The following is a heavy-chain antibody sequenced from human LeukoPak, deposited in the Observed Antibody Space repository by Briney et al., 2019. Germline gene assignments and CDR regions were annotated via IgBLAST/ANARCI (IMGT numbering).Heavy chain of an antibody. CDR3: ARDYAVAGAFDI. Sequence: GGSLRLSCAASGFAFSTYAMHWVRQAPGKGLAWVAVISYDGSNTYYADSVKGRFTISRDNSKNTLYLQMNSLTAEDTAVYYCARDYAVAGAFDIWGQGTMVTVSS. CDR2: ISYDGSNT. V-gene: IGHV3-30-3*01. J-gene: IGHJ3*02. D-gene: IGHD2-15*01. CDR1: GFAFSTYA.